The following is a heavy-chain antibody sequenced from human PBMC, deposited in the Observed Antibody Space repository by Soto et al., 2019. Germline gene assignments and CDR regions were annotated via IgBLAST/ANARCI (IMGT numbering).Heavy chain of an antibody. V-gene: IGHV1-18*01. CDR3: ARRSSSYHWFDP. J-gene: IGHJ5*02. CDR2: ISAYNGNT. Sequence: ASVKVSCKASGYTFTSYGISWVRQAPGQGLEWMGWISAYNGNTNHAQKPQGRVTMTTDTSTSTAYMELRSLRSDDTAVYYCARRSSSYHWFDPWGQGTLVTVSS. CDR1: GYTFTSYG. D-gene: IGHD2-15*01.